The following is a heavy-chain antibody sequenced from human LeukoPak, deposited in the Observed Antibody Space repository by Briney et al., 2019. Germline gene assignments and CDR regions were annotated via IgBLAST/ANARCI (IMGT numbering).Heavy chain of an antibody. Sequence: GGSLRLSCAASGFTFSSHNMNWVRQAPGKGLEWVSSISTSSSYIYYADSVKGRFTISRDNAKNSLYLQMNSLRAEDTAVYYCARGADGVSSNSRGWFDYWGQGTLVTVSS. CDR3: ARGADGVSSNSRGWFDY. V-gene: IGHV3-21*01. J-gene: IGHJ5*01. CDR1: GFTFSSHN. CDR2: ISTSSSYI. D-gene: IGHD2-15*01.